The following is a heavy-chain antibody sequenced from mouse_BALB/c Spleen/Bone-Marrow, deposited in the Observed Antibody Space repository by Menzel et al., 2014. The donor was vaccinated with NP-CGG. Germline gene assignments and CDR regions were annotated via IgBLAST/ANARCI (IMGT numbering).Heavy chain of an antibody. CDR3: ARNGAMITHYYAMDY. D-gene: IGHD2-4*01. V-gene: IGHV5-17*02. J-gene: IGHJ4*01. CDR2: ISNGSSTI. CDR1: GFTFSSFG. Sequence: EVKLQESGGGLVQPGGSRKLSCAASGFTFSSFGMHWVRQAPEKGLEWVAYISNGSSTIYYADTVKGRFTISRDNPKNTLFLQMTSLRSEDTAMYYCARNGAMITHYYAMDYWGQGTSVTVSS.